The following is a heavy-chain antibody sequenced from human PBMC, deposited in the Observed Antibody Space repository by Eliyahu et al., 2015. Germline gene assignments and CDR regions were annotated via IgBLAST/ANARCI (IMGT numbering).Heavy chain of an antibody. Sequence: EVQLVQSGAEVKKPGESLKISXKGSGXSFDNXWIGWGRXMPGKGLEWMGVIYAGDSDTRYSPSFQGRVTISADKSISTAYLQWSSLKASDTAMYYCARQSLKRTLYYGSGSENHFDYWGQGTLVTVSS. CDR1: GXSFDNXW. J-gene: IGHJ4*02. CDR2: IYAGDSDT. D-gene: IGHD3-10*01. CDR3: ARQSLKRTLYYGSGSENHFDY. V-gene: IGHV5-51*01.